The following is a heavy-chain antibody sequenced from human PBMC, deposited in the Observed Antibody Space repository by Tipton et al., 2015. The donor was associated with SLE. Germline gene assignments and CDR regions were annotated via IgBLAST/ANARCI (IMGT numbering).Heavy chain of an antibody. CDR1: GGSISSGSYY. CDR2: IHTSGST. V-gene: IGHV4-61*02. J-gene: IGHJ3*02. D-gene: IGHD1-1*01. CDR3: ARWSRNWNEGAFDI. Sequence: LRLSCTVSGGSISSGSYYWSWIRQPAGKGLEWIGRIHTSGSTNYNPSLKSRVTISVDTSKNQFSLKLSSVTAADTAVYYCARWSRNWNEGAFDIWGQGTMVTVSS.